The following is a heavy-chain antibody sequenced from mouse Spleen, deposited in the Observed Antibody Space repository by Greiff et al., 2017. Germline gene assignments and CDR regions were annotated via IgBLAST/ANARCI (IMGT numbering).Heavy chain of an antibody. V-gene: IGHV2-6*03. D-gene: IGHD3-2*01. CDR1: GFSLTSYG. Sequence: QVQLKETGPGLVAPSQSLSITCTVSGFSLTSYGVHWVRQPPGKGLEWLVVIWSDGSTNYNSALKSRLSISKDNSKSQVFLKMNRLQTDDTAMYYCARLRQLVLGYAMDYWGQGTSVTVSS. CDR2: IWSDGST. CDR3: ARLRQLVLGYAMDY. J-gene: IGHJ4*01.